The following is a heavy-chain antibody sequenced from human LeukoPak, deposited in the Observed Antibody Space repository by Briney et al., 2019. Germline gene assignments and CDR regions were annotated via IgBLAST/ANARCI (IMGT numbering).Heavy chain of an antibody. CDR2: IYWDDDK. D-gene: IGHD6-19*01. CDR3: AHSSGSGWYGYYYYYMDV. J-gene: IGHJ6*03. CDR1: GFSLSTSGVG. V-gene: IGHV2-5*02. Sequence: ESGPTLVKPTQTLTLTCTFSGFSLSTSGVGVGWIRQPPGKALEWLALIYWDDDKRYSPSLKSRLTITKDTSKNQVVLTMTNMDPVDTATYYCAHSSGSGWYGYYYYYMDVWGKGTTVTVSS.